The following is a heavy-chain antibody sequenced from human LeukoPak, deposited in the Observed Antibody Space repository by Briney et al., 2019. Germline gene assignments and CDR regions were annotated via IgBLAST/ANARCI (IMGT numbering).Heavy chain of an antibody. CDR2: IRSKANSYAT. D-gene: IGHD4-23*01. J-gene: IGHJ4*02. CDR1: GFTFSGSA. Sequence: GGSLRLSCAASGFTFSGSAMHWVRQASGKGLEWVGRIRSKANSYATAYAAAVKGRFTISRDDSKNTAYLQMNSLKTEDTAVYYCAKVLAVTSYGAKSIFDHWGQGTLVTVSS. V-gene: IGHV3-73*01. CDR3: AKVLAVTSYGAKSIFDH.